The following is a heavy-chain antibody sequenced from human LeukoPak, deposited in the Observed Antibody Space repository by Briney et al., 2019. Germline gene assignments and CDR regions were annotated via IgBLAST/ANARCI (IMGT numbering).Heavy chain of an antibody. CDR1: GFTFSSYE. Sequence: GGSLRLSCAASGFTFSSYEMNWVRQAPGRGLEWVSSISSSSSYIYYADSVKGRSTISRDNAKNSLYLQMNSLRAEDTAVYYCARGDSSGSQGVDYYYYMDVWGKGTTVTISS. V-gene: IGHV3-21*01. J-gene: IGHJ6*03. CDR2: ISSSSSYI. CDR3: ARGDSSGSQGVDYYYYMDV. D-gene: IGHD3-22*01.